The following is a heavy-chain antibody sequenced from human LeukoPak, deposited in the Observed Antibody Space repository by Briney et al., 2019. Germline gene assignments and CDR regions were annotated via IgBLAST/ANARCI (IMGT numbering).Heavy chain of an antibody. V-gene: IGHV4-59*01. CDR2: ISYSGET. D-gene: IGHD2-8*02. CDR3: ARHDHGYSSGRFDL. Sequence: SETLSLTCTVSGGSINTYYWSWLRQSPGKGLEWIGFISYSGETDYNPSLNGRVTLSVDMSKNQFSLKLISVTTADTVVYYCARHDHGYSSGRFDLWGQGKLVTVSS. CDR1: GGSINTYY. J-gene: IGHJ4*02.